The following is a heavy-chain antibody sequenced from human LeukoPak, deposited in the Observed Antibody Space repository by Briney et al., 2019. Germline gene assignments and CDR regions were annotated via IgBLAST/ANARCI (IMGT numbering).Heavy chain of an antibody. CDR1: GGSISSGSYY. J-gene: IGHJ3*02. CDR3: ARLLLPATMGAFDI. Sequence: SETLSLTCSVSGGSISSGSYYWSWIRQPAGKGLEWIGRINLSGNINYNPSLRSRVTMSVDTSKNQFFLKLISMTAADTAVYYCARLLLPATMGAFDIWGQGTMVTVSS. V-gene: IGHV4-61*02. CDR2: INLSGNI. D-gene: IGHD2-2*01.